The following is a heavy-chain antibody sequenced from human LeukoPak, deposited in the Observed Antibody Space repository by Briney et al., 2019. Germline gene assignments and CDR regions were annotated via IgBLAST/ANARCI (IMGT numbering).Heavy chain of an antibody. CDR1: GDSVTSGGYF. CDR2: ISNSGTT. J-gene: IGHJ3*02. D-gene: IGHD2-21*02. Sequence: SETLSLTCTVSGDSVTSGGYFCTWIRQHPGKGLEWIGYISNSGTTSYNPSLKGQVSISVDTSNNQFSLRLSSVTAADTAVYYCARDVVVTSSPDAFDIWGQGTMVTVSS. V-gene: IGHV4-31*01. CDR3: ARDVVVTSSPDAFDI.